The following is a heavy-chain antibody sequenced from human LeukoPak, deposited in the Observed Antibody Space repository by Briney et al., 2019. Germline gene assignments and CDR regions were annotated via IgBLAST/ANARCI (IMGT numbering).Heavy chain of an antibody. D-gene: IGHD4-23*01. CDR3: ARDGGNSLDV. Sequence: PSETLSLTCTVSGGSISSYYWSWIRQPPGKGLEWIGYIYYSGGTNYNPYLKSRVTISVHTSKNQFSLRLSSVTAADTAVYYCARDGGNSLDVWGKGTTVTISS. CDR2: IYYSGGT. V-gene: IGHV4-59*01. CDR1: GGSISSYY. J-gene: IGHJ6*04.